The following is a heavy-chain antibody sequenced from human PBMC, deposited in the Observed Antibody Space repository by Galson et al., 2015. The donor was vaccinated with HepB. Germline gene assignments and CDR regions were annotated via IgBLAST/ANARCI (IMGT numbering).Heavy chain of an antibody. Sequence: SLRLSCAASGFTFDDHAMHWVRQAPGKGLEWVSLISWDGGSTYYADSVKGRFTISRDNSKNSLYLQMNSLRAEDTALYYCAKDIIRTAAGSKAGFDYWGQGTLVTVSS. V-gene: IGHV3-43D*03. D-gene: IGHD6-13*01. CDR1: GFTFDDHA. CDR3: AKDIIRTAAGSKAGFDY. J-gene: IGHJ4*02. CDR2: ISWDGGST.